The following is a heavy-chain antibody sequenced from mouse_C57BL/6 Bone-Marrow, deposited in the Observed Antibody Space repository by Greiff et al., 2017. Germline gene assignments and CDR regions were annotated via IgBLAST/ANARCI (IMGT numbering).Heavy chain of an antibody. V-gene: IGHV1-18*01. CDR2: INPNNGGT. CDR1: GYTFTDYN. D-gene: IGHD2-2*01. Sequence: EVQLQQSGPELVKPGASVKIPCKASGYTFTDYNMDWVKQSHGKSLEWIGDINPNNGGTIYNQKFKGKATLTVDKSSSTAYMELRSLTSEATAVYYCARTTMVTRGAFYYFDYWGQGTTLTVSA. J-gene: IGHJ2*01. CDR3: ARTTMVTRGAFYYFDY.